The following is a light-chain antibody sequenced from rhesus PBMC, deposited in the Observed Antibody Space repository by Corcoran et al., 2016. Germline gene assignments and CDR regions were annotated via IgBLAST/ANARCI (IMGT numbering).Light chain of an antibody. CDR1: QGISNA. V-gene: IGKV1-33*02. Sequence: DIQMTQSPSSLSASVGDKVTITCRASQGISNALAWYQQKPGKAPKLLIYAASRLQSGVPSRFSGGGSWTDFTLTISSLRPEDFGICCCLQYSSSPLTFGGGTKVELK. CDR3: LQYSSSPLT. CDR2: AAS. J-gene: IGKJ4*01.